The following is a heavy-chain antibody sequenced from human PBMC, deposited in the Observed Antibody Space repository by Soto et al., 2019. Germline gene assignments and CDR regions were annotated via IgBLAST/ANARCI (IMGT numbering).Heavy chain of an antibody. D-gene: IGHD3-10*01. V-gene: IGHV3-23*01. CDR2: IRSFDYRT. CDR1: GFAFSQYG. Sequence: PGGSLRLSXTASGFAFSQYGMSWVRQAPGKGLEWVSSIRSFDYRTNYADSVKGRFTISRDNSKSTLSLQMNSLRAEDTAVYYCAKDLGRVHYFFDYWGQGTLVTVSS. J-gene: IGHJ4*02. CDR3: AKDLGRVHYFFDY.